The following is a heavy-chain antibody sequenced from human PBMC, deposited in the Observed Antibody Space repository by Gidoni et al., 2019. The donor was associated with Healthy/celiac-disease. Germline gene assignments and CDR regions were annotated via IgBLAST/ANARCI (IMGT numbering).Heavy chain of an antibody. CDR3: TSSTIFGVVYFGGVSGMDV. D-gene: IGHD3-3*01. CDR2: IRSKAYGGTT. V-gene: IGHV3-49*04. J-gene: IGHJ6*02. Sequence: EVQLVESGGGLVQPGRSLRLSCTASGFTFGDYAMSWVRQAPGKGLEWVVFIRSKAYGGTTEYAASVKGRFTISRDDSKSIAYLQMNSLKTEDTAVYFCTSSTIFGVVYFGGVSGMDVWGQGTTVTVSS. CDR1: GFTFGDYA.